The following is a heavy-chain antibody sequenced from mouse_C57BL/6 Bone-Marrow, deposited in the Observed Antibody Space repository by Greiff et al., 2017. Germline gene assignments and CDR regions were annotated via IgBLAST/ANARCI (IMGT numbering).Heavy chain of an antibody. CDR3: AGGGGRLRLRFAY. V-gene: IGHV1-7*01. CDR1: GYTFTSYW. Sequence: QVQLQQSGAELAKPGASVKLSCKASGYTFTSYWMHWVKQRPGQGLEWIGYINPSSGYTKYNQKFKDKATLTADKSSSTAYMQLSSRTYEDSSGDYCAGGGGRLRLRFAYWGQGTLVTVSA. CDR2: INPSSGYT. J-gene: IGHJ3*01. D-gene: IGHD2-4*01.